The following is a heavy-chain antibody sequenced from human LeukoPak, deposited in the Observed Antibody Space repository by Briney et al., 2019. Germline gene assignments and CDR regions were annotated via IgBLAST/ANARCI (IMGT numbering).Heavy chain of an antibody. CDR2: ISGSGGST. D-gene: IGHD2-15*01. J-gene: IGHJ4*02. CDR3: AKRSGDSYFLDS. V-gene: IGHV3-23*01. Sequence: GGSLRLSCAASGFIFSRYAMTWVRQAPGKGLEWFSSISGSGGSTYYADSVKGRFTISRDTSKSTLYLQMSSLRAEDTAVYYCAKRSGDSYFLDSWGQGTLVTVSS. CDR1: GFIFSRYA.